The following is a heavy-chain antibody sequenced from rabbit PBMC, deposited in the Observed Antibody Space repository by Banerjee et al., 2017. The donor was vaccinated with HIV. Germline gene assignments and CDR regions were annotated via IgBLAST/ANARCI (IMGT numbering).Heavy chain of an antibody. CDR1: GFTINSNYV. J-gene: IGHJ6*01. D-gene: IGHD1-1*01. V-gene: IGHV1S45*01. Sequence: QEQLEESGGDLVQPEGSLTLTCTASGFTINSNYVMNWVRQAPGKGLEWIGYIYNGDGSTYYASWVNGRFTISKTSSTTVFLQMTSLTAADTATYFCARVFSYASSSAYYIGYGMDLWGQGTLVTVS. CDR3: ARVFSYASSSAYYIGYGMDL. CDR2: IYNGDGST.